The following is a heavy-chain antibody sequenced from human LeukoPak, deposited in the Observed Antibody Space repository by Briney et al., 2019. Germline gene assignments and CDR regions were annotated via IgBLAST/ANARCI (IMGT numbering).Heavy chain of an antibody. V-gene: IGHV3-53*01. CDR3: ASGDSSSSYYYYYYMDV. J-gene: IGHJ6*03. D-gene: IGHD6-6*01. CDR2: IYSGGST. Sequence: GGSLRLSCAASGFTVSSNYMSWVRQAPGKGLEWVSVIYSGGSTYYADSVKGRFTISGDNSKNTLYLRMNSLRAEDTAVYYCASGDSSSSYYYYYYMDVWGKGTTVTVSS. CDR1: GFTVSSNY.